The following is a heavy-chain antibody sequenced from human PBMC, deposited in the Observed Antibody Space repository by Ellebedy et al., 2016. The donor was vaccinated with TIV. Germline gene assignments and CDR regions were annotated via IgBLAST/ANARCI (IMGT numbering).Heavy chain of an antibody. CDR2: FDPSDSYT. J-gene: IGHJ6*02. V-gene: IGHV5-10-1*01. Sequence: PGGSLRLSCKGFGYIFSSYWITWVRQMPGKGLEWMGRFDPSDSYTDYSPSLQGHVPISADKSISTAYLQWSSLKASDTAMYYCSRQPRGNAMDVWGQGTTVTVSS. D-gene: IGHD3-10*01. CDR1: GYIFSSYW. CDR3: SRQPRGNAMDV.